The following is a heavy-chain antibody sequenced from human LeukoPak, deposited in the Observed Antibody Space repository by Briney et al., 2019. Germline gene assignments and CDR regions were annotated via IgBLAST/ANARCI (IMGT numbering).Heavy chain of an antibody. CDR2: IIPIFGTA. CDR3: ARVRIPYSTRGWFDP. Sequence: GASVKVSCKASGGTFSSYAISWVRQAPGQGLEWMGGIIPIFGTANYAQKFQGRVTITADKSTSTAYMELSSLRSEDTAVYYCARVRIPYSTRGWFDPWGQGTLVTVSS. J-gene: IGHJ5*02. CDR1: GGTFSSYA. D-gene: IGHD6-13*01. V-gene: IGHV1-69*06.